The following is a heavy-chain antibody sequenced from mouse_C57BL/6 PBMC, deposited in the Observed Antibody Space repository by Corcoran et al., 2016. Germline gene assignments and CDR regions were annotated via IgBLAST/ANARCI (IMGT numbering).Heavy chain of an antibody. Sequence: DVQLQESGPGLVKPSQSLSLTCSVTGYSITSGYYWNWIRQFPGNKLEWMGYISYDGSNNYNPSLKNRISITRDTSKNQFFLKLNSVTTEDTATYYCARILYYGSYYYAMDYWGQGTSVTVSS. CDR3: ARILYYGSYYYAMDY. J-gene: IGHJ4*01. CDR1: GYSITSGYY. V-gene: IGHV3-6*01. D-gene: IGHD1-1*01. CDR2: ISYDGSN.